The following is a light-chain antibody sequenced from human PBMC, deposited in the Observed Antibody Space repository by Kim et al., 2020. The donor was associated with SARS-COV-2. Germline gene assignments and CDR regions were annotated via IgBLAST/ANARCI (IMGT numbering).Light chain of an antibody. Sequence: QPASVSGSPGQWITISCTGASGDVGSSNYVSWYQQHPGKAPKLLIYDVTKRPSGVSGRFSGSKSGNTASLTISGLQADDEADYYCSSTTSSSTFDVFGTGTKVTVL. V-gene: IGLV2-14*03. J-gene: IGLJ1*01. CDR2: DVT. CDR3: SSTTSSSTFDV. CDR1: SGDVGSSNY.